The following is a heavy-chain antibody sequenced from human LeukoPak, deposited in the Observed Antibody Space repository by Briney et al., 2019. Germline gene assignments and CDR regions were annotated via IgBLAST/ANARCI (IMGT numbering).Heavy chain of an antibody. CDR3: ARTQLWFGELLSSKTIYYFDY. V-gene: IGHV1-18*04. D-gene: IGHD3-10*01. J-gene: IGHJ4*02. Sequence: ASVKVSCKASGYTFTSYYMHWVRQAPGQGLEWMGWISAYNGNTNYAQKLQGRVTMTTDTSTSTAYMELRSLRSDDTAVYYCARTQLWFGELLSSKTIYYFDYWGQGTLVTVSS. CDR2: ISAYNGNT. CDR1: GYTFTSYY.